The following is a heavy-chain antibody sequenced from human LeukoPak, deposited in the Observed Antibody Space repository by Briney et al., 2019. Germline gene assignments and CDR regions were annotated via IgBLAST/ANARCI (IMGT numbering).Heavy chain of an antibody. CDR1: GFTFSSYA. J-gene: IGHJ4*02. Sequence: GGSLRLSCAASGFTFSSYAMIWVRQAPGEGLEWVSSIRTNTYYADSVKGRFTISRDNSKNTLYLQMNSLRAEDTAVYYCANLRLYDSSGYGGQGTLVTVSS. CDR2: IRTNT. V-gene: IGHV3-23*01. D-gene: IGHD3-22*01. CDR3: ANLRLYDSSGY.